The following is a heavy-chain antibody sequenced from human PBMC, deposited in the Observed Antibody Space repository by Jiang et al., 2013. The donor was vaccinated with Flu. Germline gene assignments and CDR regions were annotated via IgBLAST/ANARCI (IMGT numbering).Heavy chain of an antibody. J-gene: IGHJ6*01. D-gene: IGHD6-19*01. CDR2: IRYDGSNK. CDR1: GFTFSSYG. CDR3: AKDLKQWQAEGYGMDV. Sequence: VQLVESGGGVVQPGGSLRLSCAASGFTFSSYGMHWVRQAPGKGLEWVAFIRYDGSNKYYADSVKGRFTISRDNSKNTLYLQMNSLRAEDTAVYYCAKDLKQWQAEGYGMDV. V-gene: IGHV3-30*02.